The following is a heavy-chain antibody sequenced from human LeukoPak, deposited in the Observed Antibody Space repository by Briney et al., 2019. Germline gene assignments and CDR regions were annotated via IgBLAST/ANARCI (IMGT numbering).Heavy chain of an antibody. CDR2: ISNDGNSK. Sequence: GGSLRLSCVASGFTFNRYGLHWARQGPGKGLEWVAVISNDGNSKYYADSVKGRFTISRDNSKNTLYLQMSSLRVEDAAVYYCTTAGYSRYAGGQGTLVTVSS. CDR3: TTAGYSRYA. D-gene: IGHD6-13*01. CDR1: GFTFNRYG. V-gene: IGHV3-30*03. J-gene: IGHJ4*02.